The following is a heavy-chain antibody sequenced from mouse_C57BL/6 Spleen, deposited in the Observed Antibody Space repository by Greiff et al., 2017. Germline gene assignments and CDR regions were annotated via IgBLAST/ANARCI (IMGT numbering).Heavy chain of an antibody. CDR1: GFTFSNYW. V-gene: IGHV6-3*01. Sequence: EVQLVESGGGLVQPGGSMKLSCVASGFTFSNYWLNWVRQSPEKGLEWVAQIRLKSDDYATHSAESLKGRFTISRYDSKSSVYLQMNKLRAEDTGIYYFTGGVDGYLYYFDYWGQGTTLTVSS. CDR2: IRLKSDDYAT. J-gene: IGHJ2*01. CDR3: TGGVDGYLYYFDY. D-gene: IGHD2-3*01.